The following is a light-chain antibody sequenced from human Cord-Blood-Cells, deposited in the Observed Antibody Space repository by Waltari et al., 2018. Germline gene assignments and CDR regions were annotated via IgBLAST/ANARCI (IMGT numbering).Light chain of an antibody. Sequence: QSALTQPASVSGSPAQSITISCTGTSSDVGGYNYISWYQQHPGKAPKLMIYDVSNRPSGVSNRFSGYKSGNTASLTISGLQAEYEADYYCSSYTSSSTLVFGGGTKLTVL. CDR2: DVS. V-gene: IGLV2-14*01. CDR3: SSYTSSSTLV. CDR1: SSDVGGYNY. J-gene: IGLJ2*01.